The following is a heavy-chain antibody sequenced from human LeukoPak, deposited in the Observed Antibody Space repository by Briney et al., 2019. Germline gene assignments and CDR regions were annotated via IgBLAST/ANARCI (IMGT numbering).Heavy chain of an antibody. CDR2: ISYAGET. D-gene: IGHD5-18*01. CDR3: ARHDNGYSSGRFDY. J-gene: IGHJ4*02. Sequence: SETLSLTCTVYGGSINSHYWSWLRQSPGKGLEWIGFISYAGETDYNPSLRARLTISLDISRNQFSLNLRSGTAADTAIYYCARHDNGYSSGRFDYWGQGVLVTVSS. CDR1: GGSINSHY. V-gene: IGHV4-59*11.